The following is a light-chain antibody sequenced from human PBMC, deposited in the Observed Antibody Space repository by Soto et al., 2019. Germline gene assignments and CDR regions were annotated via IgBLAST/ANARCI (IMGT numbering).Light chain of an antibody. CDR2: EVN. V-gene: IGLV2-8*01. CDR3: SSYAGINNLGV. CDR1: SSDVGGYKY. Sequence: QSALTQPPSASGSPGQSVTISFTGTSSDVGGYKYVSWYQQHPGKAPKLMIFEVNKRPSVVPDRFSGSKSGNMASLTVSGLQAEDEADYYCSSYAGINNLGVFGTGTKLTVL. J-gene: IGLJ1*01.